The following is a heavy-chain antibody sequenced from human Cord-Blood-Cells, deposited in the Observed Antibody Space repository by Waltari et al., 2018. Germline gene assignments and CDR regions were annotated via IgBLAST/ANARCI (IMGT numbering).Heavy chain of an antibody. Sequence: QVQLVQSGAEVKKPGASVKVSCKASGYTFTGYYMHWVRQAPGQGLEWMGWSNPKVGGTNDAQKLQGRVTMSRGTSISTAYMGLSRLRSDDTAVYYCARAAVEIVAPSFDYWGQGTLVTVSS. V-gene: IGHV1-2*02. CDR2: SNPKVGGT. D-gene: IGHD5-12*01. CDR3: ARAAVEIVAPSFDY. CDR1: GYTFTGYY. J-gene: IGHJ4*02.